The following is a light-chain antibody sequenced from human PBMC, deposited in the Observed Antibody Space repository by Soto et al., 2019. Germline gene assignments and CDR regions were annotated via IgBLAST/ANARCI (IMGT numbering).Light chain of an antibody. CDR2: EVS. J-gene: IGLJ2*01. CDR3: SSFTSSNTLV. CDR1: SSDVGGYNY. Sequence: QSALTQPASVSGSPGQSITISCTGTSSDVGGYNYVSWYQQYPGKVPKLMIYEVSSRPSWVSNRFSGSKSDNTASLTISGLQAEDEADYYCSSFTSSNTLVFGEGTKLTVL. V-gene: IGLV2-14*01.